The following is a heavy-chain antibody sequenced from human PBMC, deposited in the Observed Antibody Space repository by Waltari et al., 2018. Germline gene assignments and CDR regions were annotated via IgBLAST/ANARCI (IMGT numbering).Heavy chain of an antibody. CDR2: VDPEDGET. CDR1: GYTFTDYY. D-gene: IGHD3-22*01. Sequence: EVQLVQSGAEVKKPGATVKISCKASGYTFTDYYMHWVQQAPGKGLEWMGRVDPEDGETIYAEKFQGGVTITADTSTDTAYMELSSLRSEDTAVYYCATDGYYYDSSGYPEWGQGTLVTVSS. CDR3: ATDGYYYDSSGYPE. V-gene: IGHV1-69-2*01. J-gene: IGHJ4*02.